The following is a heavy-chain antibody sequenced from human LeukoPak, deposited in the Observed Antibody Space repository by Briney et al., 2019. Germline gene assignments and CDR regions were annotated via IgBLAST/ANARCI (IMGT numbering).Heavy chain of an antibody. CDR1: GGTFSSYA. Sequence: ASVKVSCKASGGTFSSYAISWVRQAPGQGLEWMGGIIPIFGTANYAQKFQGRVTITADEPTSTAYMELSSLRSEDTAVYYCARTTNSYGDYDGDFDYWGQGTLVTVSS. D-gene: IGHD4-17*01. CDR2: IIPIFGTA. V-gene: IGHV1-69*13. CDR3: ARTTNSYGDYDGDFDY. J-gene: IGHJ4*02.